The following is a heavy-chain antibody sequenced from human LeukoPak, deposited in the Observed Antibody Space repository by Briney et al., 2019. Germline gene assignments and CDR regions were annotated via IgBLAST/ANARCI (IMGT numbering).Heavy chain of an antibody. CDR1: GGSISSYY. CDR2: IYTSGST. CDR3: ARVGGRDGYSRRGYYGMDV. Sequence: SETLSLTCTVSGGSISSYYWSWIRQPAGKGLEWIGRIYTSGSTNYNPSLKSRVTMSVDTSKNQFSLKLSSVTTADTAVYYCARVGGRDGYSRRGYYGMDVWGQGTTVTVSS. J-gene: IGHJ6*02. V-gene: IGHV4-4*07. D-gene: IGHD5-24*01.